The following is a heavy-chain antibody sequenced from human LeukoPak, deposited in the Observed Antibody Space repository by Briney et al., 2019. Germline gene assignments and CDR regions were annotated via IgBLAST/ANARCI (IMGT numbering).Heavy chain of an antibody. CDR2: IYYSGST. Sequence: SETLSLTCTVSGGSISSGGYYWSWIRQHPGKGLEWIGYIYYSGSTYYNPSLKSRVTISVDTSKNQFSLKLSSVTAADTAVYYCAREDVESSGGIDYWGQGTLVTVSS. D-gene: IGHD1-26*01. V-gene: IGHV4-31*03. J-gene: IGHJ4*02. CDR3: AREDVESSGGIDY. CDR1: GGSISSGGYY.